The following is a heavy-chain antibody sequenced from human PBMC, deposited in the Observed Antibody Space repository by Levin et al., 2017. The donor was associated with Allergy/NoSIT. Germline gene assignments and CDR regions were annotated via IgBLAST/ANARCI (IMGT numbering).Heavy chain of an antibody. CDR2: IGTAGDT. J-gene: IGHJ6*02. D-gene: IGHD5-18*01. CDR3: ARRLRGYSYGKRGGLYYYDGMDG. Sequence: GESLKISCAASGFTFSSYDMHWVRQATGKGLEWVSAIGTAGDTYYPGSVKGRFTISRENAKNSLYLQMNSLRAGDTAVYYCARRLRGYSYGKRGGLYYYDGMDGWGQGTTVTVSS. V-gene: IGHV3-13*01. CDR1: GFTFSSYD.